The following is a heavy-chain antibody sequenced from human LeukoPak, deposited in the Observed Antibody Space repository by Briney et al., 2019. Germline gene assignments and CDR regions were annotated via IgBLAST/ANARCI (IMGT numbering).Heavy chain of an antibody. CDR1: GVTLSSYA. CDR2: ISSSGSGGNT. D-gene: IGHD5-18*01. Sequence: PGGSLRLSCTASGVTLSSYAMSWARQAPGKGLEWVSGISSSGSGGNTYYADSVKGRFTISRDSSKNTLFLHMNTLRAEDTAVYYCAKGTWIQLWLDWGQGTLVTVSS. J-gene: IGHJ4*02. CDR3: AKGTWIQLWLD. V-gene: IGHV3-23*01.